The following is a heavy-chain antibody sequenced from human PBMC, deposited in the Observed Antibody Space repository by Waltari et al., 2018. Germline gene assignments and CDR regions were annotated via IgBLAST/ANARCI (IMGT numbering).Heavy chain of an antibody. Sequence: EAQLVESGGGLIQPGGSLRLSCAASGFTVSSNYMSWVRQAPGKGLEWVSVIYSGGSTYYADSVKGRFTISRDNSKNTLYLQMNSLRAEDTAVYYCARDSKQLACDYWGQGTLVTVSS. CDR1: GFTVSSNY. CDR3: ARDSKQLACDY. V-gene: IGHV3-53*01. J-gene: IGHJ4*02. D-gene: IGHD6-13*01. CDR2: IYSGGST.